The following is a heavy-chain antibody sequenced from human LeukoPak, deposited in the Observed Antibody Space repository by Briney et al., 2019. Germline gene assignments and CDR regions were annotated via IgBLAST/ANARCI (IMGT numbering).Heavy chain of an antibody. J-gene: IGHJ6*02. CDR3: SSRVGATRYYYYGMDV. Sequence: SETLSLTCAVYGGSFSGYYWSWIRQPPGKGLEWIGEINHSGSTNYNPSLKSRVTISVDTSKNQFSLKLSSVTAADTAVYYCSSRVGATRYYYYGMDVWGQGTTVTVSS. CDR2: INHSGST. V-gene: IGHV4-34*01. CDR1: GGSFSGYY. D-gene: IGHD1-26*01.